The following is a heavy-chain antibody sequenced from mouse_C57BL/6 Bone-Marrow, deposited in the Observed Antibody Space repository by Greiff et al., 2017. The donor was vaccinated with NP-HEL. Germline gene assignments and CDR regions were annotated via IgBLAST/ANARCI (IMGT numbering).Heavy chain of an antibody. CDR3: AGHSRYSNSYYFDD. CDR2: IYPGDGDT. J-gene: IGHJ2*01. Sequence: VQLQESGPELVKPGASVKISCKASGYAFSSSWMNWVKQRPGKGLEWIGRIYPGDGDTNYNGKFKGKATLTADKSSSTAYMQLSSLTSEDSAVYVCAGHSRYSNSYYFDDWGQGTTLTVSS. V-gene: IGHV1-82*01. D-gene: IGHD2-5*01. CDR1: GYAFSSSW.